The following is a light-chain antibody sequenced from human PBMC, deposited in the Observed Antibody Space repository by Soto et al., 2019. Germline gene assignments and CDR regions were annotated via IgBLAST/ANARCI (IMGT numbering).Light chain of an antibody. CDR3: TSYTSSSTYV. Sequence: QSVLTQPASVSGSPGQSITISCTGTSSDVGGYNYVSWYQQHPGKAPKLVIYEVSNRPSGVSNRFSGSKSGTTASLTISGLQTEDEAEYYCTSYTSSSTYVFGTGTKLTVL. CDR1: SSDVGGYNY. V-gene: IGLV2-14*01. J-gene: IGLJ1*01. CDR2: EVS.